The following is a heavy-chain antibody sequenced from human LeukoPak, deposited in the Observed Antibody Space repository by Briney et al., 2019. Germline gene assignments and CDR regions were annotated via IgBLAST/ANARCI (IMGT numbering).Heavy chain of an antibody. CDR2: IYYSGST. J-gene: IGHJ4*02. CDR3: ARRGYYYDSSGYYFFDY. D-gene: IGHD3-22*01. Sequence: KPSETLSLTCTVSGGSISSYYWSWLRQPPGKGLEWIGYIYYSGSTNYNPSLKSRVTISVDTSKNQFSLKLSSVTAADTAVYYCARRGYYYDSSGYYFFDYWGQGTLVTVSS. CDR1: GGSISSYY. V-gene: IGHV4-59*08.